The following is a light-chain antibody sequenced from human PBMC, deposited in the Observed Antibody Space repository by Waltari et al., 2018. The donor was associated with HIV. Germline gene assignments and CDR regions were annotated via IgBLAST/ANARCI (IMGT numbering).Light chain of an antibody. CDR2: WGF. J-gene: IGKJ2*01. V-gene: IGKV4-1*01. CDR3: QQYYSSPYT. Sequence: DIVMTQSPDSLAVSLGERATIHCKSSQSVLYSSNNKNYLTWYQQKPGQPPKLLIYWGFTRESGVPDRFSGSGSETDFTLTISSLQAEDVAVYYCQQYYSSPYTFGQGTKLEIK. CDR1: QSVLYSSNNKNY.